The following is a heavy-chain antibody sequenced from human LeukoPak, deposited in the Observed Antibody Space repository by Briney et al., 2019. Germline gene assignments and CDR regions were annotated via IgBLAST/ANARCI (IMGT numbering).Heavy chain of an antibody. J-gene: IGHJ3*02. CDR2: IYYSGST. V-gene: IGHV4-30-4*01. D-gene: IGHD1-26*01. CDR1: GGSISSGDYY. CDR3: ARVVGAYDAFDI. Sequence: PSQTLSPTCTVSGGSISSGDYYWSWIRQPPGKGLEWIGYIYYSGSTYYNPSLKSRVSISVDTSKNQFSLKLSSVTAADTAVYYCARVVGAYDAFDIWGQGTMVTVSS.